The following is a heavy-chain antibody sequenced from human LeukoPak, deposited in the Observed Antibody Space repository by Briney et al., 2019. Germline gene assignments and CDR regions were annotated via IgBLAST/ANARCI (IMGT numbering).Heavy chain of an antibody. Sequence: GGSLRLSCAASGFTFSRHGVHWVRQAPGKGLEWVAVISYDGSDKYYADSVKGRFTIPRDNSKNTLYLQMNSLRAEDTAVYYCARGGSGYCSAGSCYPIGYWGQGTLVTVSS. CDR2: ISYDGSDK. J-gene: IGHJ4*02. D-gene: IGHD2-15*01. V-gene: IGHV3-30*03. CDR3: ARGGSGYCSAGSCYPIGY. CDR1: GFTFSRHG.